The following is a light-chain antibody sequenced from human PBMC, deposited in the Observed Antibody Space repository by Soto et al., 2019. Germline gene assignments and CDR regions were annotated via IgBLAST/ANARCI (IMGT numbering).Light chain of an antibody. CDR2: GTS. Sequence: EVVLTQSPGTLSLSRGERATLSCRASERIYSAYLGWYQPKPGQAPRLLIYGTSSRATGIPDRFSGGGSGTNFTLTISRLEPEDFAVYYCQQFSSYPLTFGGGTKVDIK. CDR3: QQFSSYPLT. J-gene: IGKJ4*01. CDR1: ERIYSAY. V-gene: IGKV3-20*01.